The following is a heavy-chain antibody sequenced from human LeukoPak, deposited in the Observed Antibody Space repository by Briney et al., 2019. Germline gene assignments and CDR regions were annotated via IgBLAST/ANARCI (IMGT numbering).Heavy chain of an antibody. CDR2: IYYSGST. V-gene: IGHV4-30-4*01. Sequence: SETLSLTCTVSGGSISSGDYYWSWIRQPPGKGLEWIGYIYYSGSTYYNPSLKSRVTISVDTSKNQFSLKLSSVTAADTAVYYCARRPALYCSSTSCYVPCWGQGTLVTVSS. D-gene: IGHD2-2*01. J-gene: IGHJ4*02. CDR3: ARRPALYCSSTSCYVPC. CDR1: GGSISSGDYY.